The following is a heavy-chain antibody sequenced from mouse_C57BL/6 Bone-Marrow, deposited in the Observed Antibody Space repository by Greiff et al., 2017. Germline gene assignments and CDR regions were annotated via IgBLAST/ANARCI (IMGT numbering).Heavy chain of an antibody. CDR3: ARGNYVPGCAY. Sequence: EVNVVASGGGLVTPGGSLKLSCAASGFTFSSYPMSWVRQTPERRLVWVATIRGGGGNTYYPDSVKGRFTISRDNAKNTLYLQRSSLRSEDTALYYCARGNYVPGCAYWGQGTLVTVSA. CDR2: IRGGGGNT. D-gene: IGHD1-1*01. J-gene: IGHJ3*01. V-gene: IGHV5-9*01. CDR1: GFTFSSYP.